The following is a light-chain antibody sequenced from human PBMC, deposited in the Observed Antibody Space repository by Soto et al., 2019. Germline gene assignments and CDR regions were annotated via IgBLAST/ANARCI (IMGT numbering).Light chain of an antibody. J-gene: IGLJ1*01. CDR1: SSNFGAGYD. V-gene: IGLV1-40*01. CDR3: QSYDNSLNGYV. CDR2: DNN. Sequence: QSVLTQPPSVSGAPGQRVAISCTGSSSNFGAGYDVHWYQQLPGTAPKLLIYDNNNRPSGVPDRFSGSNSGTSASLAITGLQAEDEADYYCQSYDNSLNGYVFGTGTKLTVL.